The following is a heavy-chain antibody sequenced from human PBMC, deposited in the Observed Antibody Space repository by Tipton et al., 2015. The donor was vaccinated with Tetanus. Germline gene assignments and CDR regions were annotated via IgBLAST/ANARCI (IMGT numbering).Heavy chain of an antibody. CDR3: ARVSDGGYSP. D-gene: IGHD1-26*01. CDR2: IKHDGSTK. J-gene: IGHJ5*02. V-gene: IGHV3-7*03. CDR1: GFTFSTYG. Sequence: VQLVQSGGGLVQPGGSLRLSCAASGFTFSTYGMTWVRQAPGKGLEWVANIKHDGSTKSYVDSVKGRFTISRDNGNNSLCLQMNNLGAEDTAVYYCARVSDGGYSPWGQGTLFAVSS.